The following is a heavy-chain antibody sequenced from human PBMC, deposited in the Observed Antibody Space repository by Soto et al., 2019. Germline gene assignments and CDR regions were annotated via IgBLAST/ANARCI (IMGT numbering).Heavy chain of an antibody. D-gene: IGHD2-8*01. Sequence: EVQLVESGGGLVQPGGSLRLSCAASGFTFSSYSMNWVRQAPGKGLEWVSYISSSSSTIYYADSVKGRFTISRDNAKNSLYLQMNSLRDEDTAVYYCASYCTNGVCSTTNAFDIWGQGTMVTVSS. V-gene: IGHV3-48*02. J-gene: IGHJ3*02. CDR1: GFTFSSYS. CDR3: ASYCTNGVCSTTNAFDI. CDR2: ISSSSSTI.